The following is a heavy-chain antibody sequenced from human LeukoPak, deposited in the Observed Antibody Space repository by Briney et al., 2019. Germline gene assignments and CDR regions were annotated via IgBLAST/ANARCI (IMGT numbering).Heavy chain of an antibody. CDR3: ASGPQRYYYGSGSYYSGY. Sequence: GGSLRLSCEASGFTYSNYAMNWVRQAPGKGLEWVSAITGSGEYTYYADSVKGRFTISRDNSKNTLYLQMNSLRAEDTAVYYCASGPQRYYYGSGSYYSGYWGQGTLVTVSS. CDR2: ITGSGEYT. V-gene: IGHV3-23*01. CDR1: GFTYSNYA. D-gene: IGHD3-10*01. J-gene: IGHJ4*02.